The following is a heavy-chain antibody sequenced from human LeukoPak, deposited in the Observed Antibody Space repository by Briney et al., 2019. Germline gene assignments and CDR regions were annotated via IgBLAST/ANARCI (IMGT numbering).Heavy chain of an antibody. CDR2: IIPILGIA. J-gene: IGHJ5*02. Sequence: SVKVSCKASAGTFSSYAISWVRQAPGQGLEWMGRIIPILGIANYAQKFQGRVTITADKSTSTAYMELSSLRSEDTAVYYCASENDYGDYRFDPWGQGTLVTVSS. CDR1: AGTFSSYA. D-gene: IGHD4-17*01. CDR3: ASENDYGDYRFDP. V-gene: IGHV1-69*04.